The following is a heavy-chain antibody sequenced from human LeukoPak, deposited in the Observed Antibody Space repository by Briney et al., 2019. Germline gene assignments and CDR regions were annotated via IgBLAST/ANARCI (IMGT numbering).Heavy chain of an antibody. Sequence: GRSLRLSCAASGFTFDDYAMHWVRQAPGKGLEWVSGICWNSGRIGYADSVKGRFTISRDNAKNSLYLQMNSLRPEDTAFYYCTKAYGSGSYTSPFDYWGQGTLVTVSS. J-gene: IGHJ4*02. CDR1: GFTFDDYA. D-gene: IGHD3-10*01. CDR2: ICWNSGRI. V-gene: IGHV3-9*01. CDR3: TKAYGSGSYTSPFDY.